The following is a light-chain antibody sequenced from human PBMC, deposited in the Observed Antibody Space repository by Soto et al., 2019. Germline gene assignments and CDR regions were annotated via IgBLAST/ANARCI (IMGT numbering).Light chain of an antibody. V-gene: IGKV4-1*01. CDR3: QQYYTSSPT. Sequence: IVMTLSPDSLAVSLGERATVNCKSSQSVLYSSNNKNYLAWYQQKPGQPPKLLIYWASTRESGVRDRFSGSGSGPDFTLTVSNLQAEDVPIYYCQQYYTSSPTFGPGTKVDIK. CDR1: QSVLYSSNNKNY. CDR2: WAS. J-gene: IGKJ3*01.